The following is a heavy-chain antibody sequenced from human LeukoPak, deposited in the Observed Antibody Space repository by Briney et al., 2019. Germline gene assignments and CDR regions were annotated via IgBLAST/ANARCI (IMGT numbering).Heavy chain of an antibody. Sequence: GASVKVSCKASGYTFTGYYMHWVRQAPGQGLEWMGWINPNSGGTNYAQKFQGWVTMTRDTSISTAYMELSRLRSDDTAVYYCAREGIAAAGTSFANPFDPWGQGTLATVSS. D-gene: IGHD6-13*01. J-gene: IGHJ5*02. CDR2: INPNSGGT. V-gene: IGHV1-2*04. CDR3: AREGIAAAGTSFANPFDP. CDR1: GYTFTGYY.